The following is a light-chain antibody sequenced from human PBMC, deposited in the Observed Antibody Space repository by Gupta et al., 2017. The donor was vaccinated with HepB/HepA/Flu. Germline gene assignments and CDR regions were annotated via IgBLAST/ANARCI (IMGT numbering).Light chain of an antibody. V-gene: IGKV6D-21*02. CDR1: QSVGSG. J-gene: IGKJ1*01. Sequence: EIVLTQSPDFLSVTPKEKVTITCRASQSVGSGLHWYQQKPDQSPKLLIKYGSQYISGVPSRFSGSGSGTDFTLTIKILEAEDAAVYYCQQRSSLPGTFGQGTKVEIK. CDR3: QQRSSLPGT. CDR2: YGS.